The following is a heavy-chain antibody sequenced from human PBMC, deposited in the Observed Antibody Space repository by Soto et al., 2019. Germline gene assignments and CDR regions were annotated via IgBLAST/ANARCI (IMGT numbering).Heavy chain of an antibody. V-gene: IGHV5-51*01. D-gene: IGHD3-3*01. Sequence: GESLKISCKGSGYSFTSYWIGWVRQMPGKGLEWMGIIYPGDSDTRYSPSFQGQVTISADKSISTAYLQWSSLKASDTAMYYCARHRRYYDFWSGYYSADASFDIWGQGTMVTVS. J-gene: IGHJ3*02. CDR1: GYSFTSYW. CDR3: ARHRRYYDFWSGYYSADASFDI. CDR2: IYPGDSDT.